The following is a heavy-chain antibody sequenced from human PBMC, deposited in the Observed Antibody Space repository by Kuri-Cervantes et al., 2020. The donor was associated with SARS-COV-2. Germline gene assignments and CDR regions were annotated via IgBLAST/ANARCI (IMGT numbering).Heavy chain of an antibody. CDR3: ARGLRGLTHDY. J-gene: IGHJ4*02. CDR2: IYHSGST. Sequence: LRLSCTVSGGSISSGGNYWNWIRQPPGKGLEWIGHIYHSGSTEYNPFLKSRVIMSVDRSKNHFSLRLSSVTAADTAMYYCARGLRGLTHDYWGQGTLVTVSS. CDR1: GGSISSGGNY. V-gene: IGHV4-30-2*01. D-gene: IGHD4/OR15-4a*01.